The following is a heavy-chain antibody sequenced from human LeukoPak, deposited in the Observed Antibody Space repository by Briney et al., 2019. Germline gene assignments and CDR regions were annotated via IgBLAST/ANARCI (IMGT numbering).Heavy chain of an antibody. Sequence: GGSLRLSCAASGFTVSSNYMSWVRQAPGKGLEWVSVIYSGGSTYYADSVKGRFTISRDNSKNTLYLQMNNLRAEDTAVYYCARTVKGSSWYSLFDYWGQGTLVTVSS. CDR2: IYSGGST. CDR1: GFTVSSNY. V-gene: IGHV3-66*02. CDR3: ARTVKGSSWYSLFDY. D-gene: IGHD6-13*01. J-gene: IGHJ4*02.